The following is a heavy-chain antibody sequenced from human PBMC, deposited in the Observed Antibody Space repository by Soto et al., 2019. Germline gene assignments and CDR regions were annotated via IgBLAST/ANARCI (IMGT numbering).Heavy chain of an antibody. V-gene: IGHV4-59*08. D-gene: IGHD3-9*01. CDR3: ARQDDILTGVDY. J-gene: IGHJ4*02. CDR1: GDSLNYYY. CDR2: VFSTGST. Sequence: QVQLQESCTGLLKPSETLSLTCTVSGDSLNYYYWSWIRQPPGKGLEWIGFVFSTGSTNYNPSLKSRVTISLDTSKNHFSLHLNSVTAADTAIYYCARQDDILTGVDYWGQGTLVTVSS.